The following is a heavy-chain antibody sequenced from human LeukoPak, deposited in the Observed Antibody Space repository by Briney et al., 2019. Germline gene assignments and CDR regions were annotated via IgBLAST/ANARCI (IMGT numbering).Heavy chain of an antibody. CDR1: GFTFSSYG. D-gene: IGHD3-3*01. V-gene: IGHV3-30*18. CDR3: AKGYDFWSGTHGYYFDY. J-gene: IGHJ4*02. CDR2: ISYDGSNK. Sequence: TGGSLRLSCAASGFTFSSYGMHWVRQAPGKGLEWVAVISYDGSNKYYADSVKGRFTISRDNAKNSLYLQMNSLRAEDTALYYCAKGYDFWSGTHGYYFDYWGQGTLVTVSS.